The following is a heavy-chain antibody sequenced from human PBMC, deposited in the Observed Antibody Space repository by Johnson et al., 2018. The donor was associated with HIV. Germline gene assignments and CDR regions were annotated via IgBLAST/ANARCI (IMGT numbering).Heavy chain of an antibody. CDR1: GFTFTNYW. D-gene: IGHD6-19*01. J-gene: IGHJ3*02. CDR2: VNNDGGDT. V-gene: IGHV3-74*01. CDR3: ARDRVAVAGNAFDI. Sequence: VQLVESGGGLVQPGGSLRLSCAVSGFTFTNYWMHWVRQAPGKGLVWVSRVNNDGGDTIYADSVKGRFTISRDNSKNTLYLQMSSLRAEDTAVYYCARDRVAVAGNAFDIWGQGTMVTVSS.